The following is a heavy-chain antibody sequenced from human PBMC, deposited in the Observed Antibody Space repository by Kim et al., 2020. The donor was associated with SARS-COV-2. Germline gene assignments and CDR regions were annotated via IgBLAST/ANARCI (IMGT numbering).Heavy chain of an antibody. CDR1: GGSITSDY. V-gene: IGHV4-59*08. CDR2: MYYGGST. D-gene: IGHD1-26*01. J-gene: IGHJ3*02. CDR3: ARLPFAWDGNAFDI. Sequence: SDTLSLTCTVSGGSITSDYWSWIRQPPGNGLEWIGYMYYGGSTSYNPSLKSRLTISVDTSKNQFSLKLSSVTAADTALYYCARLPFAWDGNAFDIWGQGTMVTVSS.